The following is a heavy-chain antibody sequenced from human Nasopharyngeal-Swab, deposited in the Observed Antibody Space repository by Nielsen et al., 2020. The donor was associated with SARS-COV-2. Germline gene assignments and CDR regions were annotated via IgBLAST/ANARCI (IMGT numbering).Heavy chain of an antibody. Sequence: WIRQPPGKGLEWVGFIRSKAYGGTTEYAASVEGRFTISRDDSKSIAYLQMNSLKTEDTAVYYCTRAELGAVAGVYYFDYWGQGTLVTVSS. J-gene: IGHJ4*02. D-gene: IGHD6-19*01. CDR3: TRAELGAVAGVYYFDY. CDR2: IRSKAYGGTT. V-gene: IGHV3-49*02.